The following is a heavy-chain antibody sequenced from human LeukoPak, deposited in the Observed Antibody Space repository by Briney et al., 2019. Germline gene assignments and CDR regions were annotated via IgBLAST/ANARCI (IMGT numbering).Heavy chain of an antibody. D-gene: IGHD2-21*02. CDR1: GYTFTSYD. Sequence: ASVKVSCKASGYTFTSYDINWVRQATGQGLEWMGWMNPNSGNTGYAQKFQGRVTMTRNTSISTAYMELSSLRSEDTAVYYCAGGPPHDSRYYYGTDVWGQGTTVTVSS. CDR3: AGGPPHDSRYYYGTDV. CDR2: MNPNSGNT. J-gene: IGHJ6*02. V-gene: IGHV1-8*01.